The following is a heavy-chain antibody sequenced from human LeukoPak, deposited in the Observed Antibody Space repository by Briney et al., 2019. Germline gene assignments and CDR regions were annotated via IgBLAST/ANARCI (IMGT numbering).Heavy chain of an antibody. CDR3: ARDRIVVVPAARDHYYYGMDV. D-gene: IGHD2-2*01. Sequence: SETLSLTCTVSGGSISSYYWSWIRQAPGKGLEWIGYIYYSGSTNYNPSLKSRVTISVDTSKNQFSLKLSSVTAADTAVYYCARDRIVVVPAARDHYYYGMDVWGQGTTVTVSS. V-gene: IGHV4-59*01. CDR1: GGSISSYY. J-gene: IGHJ6*02. CDR2: IYYSGST.